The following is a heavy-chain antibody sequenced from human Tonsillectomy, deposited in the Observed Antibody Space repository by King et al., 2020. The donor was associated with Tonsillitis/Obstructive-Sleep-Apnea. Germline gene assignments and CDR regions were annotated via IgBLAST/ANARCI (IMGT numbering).Heavy chain of an antibody. CDR1: GGSISSGAYY. D-gene: IGHD3-10*01. CDR3: ARGREFPPGFDY. Sequence: VQLQESGPGLVKPSQTLSLTCTVSGGSISSGAYYWSWTRQHPGKGLEWIGDIYYSGSTYYNPSLKSRVTMSVDTSNNQISLKLSSVTAADTAFYYCARGREFPPGFDYWGQGTLVTVSS. V-gene: IGHV4-31*03. CDR2: IYYSGST. J-gene: IGHJ4*02.